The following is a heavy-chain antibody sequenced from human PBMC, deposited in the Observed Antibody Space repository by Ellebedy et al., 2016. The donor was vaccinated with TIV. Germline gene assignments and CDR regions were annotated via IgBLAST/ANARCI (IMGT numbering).Heavy chain of an antibody. V-gene: IGHV4-39*01. CDR3: ATQSPSLAFEH. Sequence: SETLSLXXTVSGDSISRNSYRAWVRQSPGKGLEWLASIFSSGSTYYNPSLESRLTISGDTSKDQFFLKMKSVTAADTAIYYCATQSPSLAFEHWGQGSLVTVSS. CDR2: IFSSGST. J-gene: IGHJ4*02. CDR1: GDSISRNSY.